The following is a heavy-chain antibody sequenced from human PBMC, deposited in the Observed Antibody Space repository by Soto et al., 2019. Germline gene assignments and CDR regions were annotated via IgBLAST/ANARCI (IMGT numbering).Heavy chain of an antibody. Sequence: GGSLRLSCAASGFTFSSYAMSWVRQAPGKGLEWVSAISVSGGSTYYADSVKGRFTISRENSKNTLYLKMNSLRAEEMAVYYCAKGLSEWFPDWFDPWGQGTLVTVSS. D-gene: IGHD3-3*01. CDR2: ISVSGGST. CDR3: AKGLSEWFPDWFDP. V-gene: IGHV3-23*01. CDR1: GFTFSSYA. J-gene: IGHJ5*02.